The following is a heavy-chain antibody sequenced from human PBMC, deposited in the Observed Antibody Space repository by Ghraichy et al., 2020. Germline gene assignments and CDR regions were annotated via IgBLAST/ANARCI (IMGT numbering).Heavy chain of an antibody. D-gene: IGHD1-26*01. V-gene: IGHV1-46*01. Sequence: ASVKVSCKASGYTFTSYYMHWVRQAPGQGLEWMGIINPSGGSTSYAQKFQGRVTMTRDTSTSTVYMELSSLRSEDTAVYYCAREEIVGATHWDFDYWGQGTLVTVSS. J-gene: IGHJ4*02. CDR3: AREEIVGATHWDFDY. CDR1: GYTFTSYY. CDR2: INPSGGST.